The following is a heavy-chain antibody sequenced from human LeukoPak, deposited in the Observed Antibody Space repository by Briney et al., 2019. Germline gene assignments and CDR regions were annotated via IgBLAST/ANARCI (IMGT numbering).Heavy chain of an antibody. Sequence: ASVKVSCKASGGTFSSYAISWVRQAPGQGLEWMGIINPSGGSTSYAQKFQGRVTMTRDTSTSTVYMELSSLRSEDTAVYYCASRGGLSTTNDYFDYWGQGTLVTVSS. J-gene: IGHJ4*02. CDR3: ASRGGLSTTNDYFDY. CDR2: INPSGGST. V-gene: IGHV1-46*01. CDR1: GGTFSSYA. D-gene: IGHD3-10*01.